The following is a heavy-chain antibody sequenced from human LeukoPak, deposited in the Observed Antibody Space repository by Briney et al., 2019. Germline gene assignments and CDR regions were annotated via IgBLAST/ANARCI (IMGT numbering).Heavy chain of an antibody. CDR3: ASPSGYGDFDY. V-gene: IGHV3-48*03. CDR1: GFTFSIHE. J-gene: IGHJ4*02. D-gene: IGHD4-17*01. Sequence: GGSLRLSCAASGFTFSIHEMNWVRQAPGKGLEWVSYISSSGSTIYYADSVKGRFTISRDNAKNSLYLQMNSLRAEDTAVYYCASPSGYGDFDYWGQGTLVTVSS. CDR2: ISSSGSTI.